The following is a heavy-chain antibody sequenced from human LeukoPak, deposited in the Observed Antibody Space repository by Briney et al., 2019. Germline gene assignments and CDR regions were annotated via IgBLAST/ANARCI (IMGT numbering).Heavy chain of an antibody. CDR2: INNSGST. V-gene: IGHV4-34*01. Sequence: SETLSLTCAVYGGSFSGYYWSWIRQPPGKGLEWIGEINNSGSTNYNPSLKSRVTISVDTSKNQFSLKLSSVTAADTAVYYCARVRLHLTGYYREVKHLDIWGQGTMVTVSA. CDR3: ARVRLHLTGYYREVKHLDI. J-gene: IGHJ3*02. D-gene: IGHD3-9*01. CDR1: GGSFSGYY.